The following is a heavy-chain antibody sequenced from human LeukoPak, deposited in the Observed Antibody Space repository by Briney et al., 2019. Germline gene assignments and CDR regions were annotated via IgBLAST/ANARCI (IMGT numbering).Heavy chain of an antibody. CDR1: GFTFIDYH. Sequence: GGSLRLSCAASGFTFIDYHMSWIRQAPGKELEWVSNISTSSSYTNYADSVSGRFTISRDEANNSLYLQMYRLRAEDTAVYYYARDGSRNWFEPWGQGKLVTVSS. CDR2: ISTSSSYT. J-gene: IGHJ5*02. V-gene: IGHV3-11*06. CDR3: ARDGSRNWFEP.